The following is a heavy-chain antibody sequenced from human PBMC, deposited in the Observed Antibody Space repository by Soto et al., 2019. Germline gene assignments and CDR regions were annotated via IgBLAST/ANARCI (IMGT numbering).Heavy chain of an antibody. CDR2: INAGNGNT. V-gene: IGHV1-3*01. J-gene: IGHJ2*01. CDR1: GYTFTSYA. Sequence: ASVKVSCKASGYTFTSYAMHWVRQAPGQRLEWMGWINAGNGNTKYSQKFQGRVTITRDTSASTAYMELSSLRSEDTAVYYCARGDSSSWYVTEDWYFDLWGRGTLVTVS. D-gene: IGHD6-13*01. CDR3: ARGDSSSWYVTEDWYFDL.